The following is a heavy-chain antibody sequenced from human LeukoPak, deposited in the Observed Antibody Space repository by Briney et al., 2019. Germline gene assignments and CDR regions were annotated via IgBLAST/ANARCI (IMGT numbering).Heavy chain of an antibody. J-gene: IGHJ4*02. D-gene: IGHD1-26*01. CDR3: ARDKIENWWELGSALYFDY. CDR2: ISWDGGST. V-gene: IGHV3-43D*03. CDR1: GFTFDDYA. Sequence: QPGGSLRLSCAASGFTFDDYAMHWVRQAPGKGLEWVSLISWDGGSTYYADSVKGRFTISRDNAKNSLYLQMNSLRAEDTAVYYCARDKIENWWELGSALYFDYWGQGTLVTVSS.